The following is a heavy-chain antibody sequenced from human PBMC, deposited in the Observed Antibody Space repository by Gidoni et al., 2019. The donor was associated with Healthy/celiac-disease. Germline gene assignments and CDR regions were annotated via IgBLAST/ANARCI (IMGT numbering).Heavy chain of an antibody. CDR1: GFPFSRYA. D-gene: IGHD2-15*01. CDR2: ISSNGCST. J-gene: IGHJ4*02. CDR3: VKDRDEGYCSGGVCYFFDY. Sequence: EVQLVESGGGLVTPGGSLRLSCSASGFPFSRYAMHWVRQAPGKGLEYVAAISSNGCSTYYADSVKGVFTISRNNSNNTLYLQMSRLRAEDTAVYYCVKDRDEGYCSGGVCYFFDYWGQGTLVTVSS. V-gene: IGHV3-64D*06.